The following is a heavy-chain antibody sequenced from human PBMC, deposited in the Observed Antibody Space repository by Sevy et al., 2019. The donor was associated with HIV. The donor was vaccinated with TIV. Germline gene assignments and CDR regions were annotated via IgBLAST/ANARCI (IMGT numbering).Heavy chain of an antibody. CDR2: ISGRGGST. D-gene: IGHD3-16*02. CDR1: GFTFSSYA. V-gene: IGHV3-23*01. Sequence: GGSLRLSCAASGFTFSSYAMSWVRQAPGKGQEWVSAISGRGGSTYYEDSVKGRLPISRDNARNTLYLIMTSLRAEDRAVYYCAKDPLITFGGVIVRYNWFDPWGQGTLVTVSS. J-gene: IGHJ5*02. CDR3: AKDPLITFGGVIVRYNWFDP.